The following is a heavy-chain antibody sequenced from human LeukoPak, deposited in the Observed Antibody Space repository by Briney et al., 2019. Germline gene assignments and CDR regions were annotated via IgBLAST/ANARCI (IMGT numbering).Heavy chain of an antibody. V-gene: IGHV3-30*04. CDR2: ISYDASII. J-gene: IGHJ4*02. Sequence: GGSLRLSCAASGFTFSSYTMNWVRQAPGKGLEWMALISYDASIIYYADSVRGRFTISRDNSKDTLYLQMNSLKTEDTAVYYCTTVFRPFQWELLHYWGQGTLVTVSS. CDR1: GFTFSSYT. D-gene: IGHD1-26*01. CDR3: TTVFRPFQWELLHY.